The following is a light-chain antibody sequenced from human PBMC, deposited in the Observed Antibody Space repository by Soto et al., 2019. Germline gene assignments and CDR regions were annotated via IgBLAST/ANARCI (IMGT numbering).Light chain of an antibody. CDR2: GAS. CDR3: QQYHDWPLT. Sequence: EMVMTQSPATLSVSPGERATVSCRASQNINNGLAWYQQKPGQAPRLLIYGASTRATGIPATFSGSGSATEFILTISSLRSEDYAVYYCQQYHDWPLTFGGGTKVEI. J-gene: IGKJ4*01. CDR1: QNINNG. V-gene: IGKV3-15*01.